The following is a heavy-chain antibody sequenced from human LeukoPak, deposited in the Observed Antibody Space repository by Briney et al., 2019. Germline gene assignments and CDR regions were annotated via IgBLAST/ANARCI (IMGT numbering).Heavy chain of an antibody. V-gene: IGHV1-18*01. D-gene: IGHD2-15*01. CDR1: GYTFTSYG. Sequence: GASVKVSCKASGYTFTSYGISWVRQAPGQGLEWMGWISAYNGHTNYAQKLQGRVTMTTDTSTSTAYMELRSLRSDDTAVYYCAREVVVVAASPNFDYWGQGTLVTVSS. J-gene: IGHJ4*02. CDR2: ISAYNGHT. CDR3: AREVVVVAASPNFDY.